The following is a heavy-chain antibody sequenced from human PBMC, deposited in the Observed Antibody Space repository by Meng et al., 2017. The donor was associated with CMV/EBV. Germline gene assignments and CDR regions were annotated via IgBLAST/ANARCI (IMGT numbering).Heavy chain of an antibody. CDR2: IYSGGST. V-gene: IGHV3-53*01. Sequence: LSLTCAASGFTVSSNYMSWVRQAPGKGLEWVSVIYSGGSTYYADSVKGRFTISGDNSKNTLYLQMNSLRAEDTAVYYCARVSYDFWSAVRGYYYYGMDVWGQGTTVTVSS. CDR3: ARVSYDFWSAVRGYYYYGMDV. J-gene: IGHJ6*02. CDR1: GFTVSSNY. D-gene: IGHD3-3*01.